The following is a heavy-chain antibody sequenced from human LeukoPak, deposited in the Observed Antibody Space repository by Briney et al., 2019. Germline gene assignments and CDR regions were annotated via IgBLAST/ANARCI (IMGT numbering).Heavy chain of an antibody. CDR1: KFTFCTYA. Sequence: TAGSLTFSCSAYKFTFCTYAMLWHRQAPGKGLKYVSATSSNGRDTSYAASGRGSFSISRVNSNNTLYLQMRSLSPEATSLYYCARLAAAAHSDYWGQGALVAVSS. V-gene: IGHV3-64D*06. J-gene: IGHJ4*02. CDR2: TSSNGRDT. D-gene: IGHD6-13*01. CDR3: ARLAAAAHSDY.